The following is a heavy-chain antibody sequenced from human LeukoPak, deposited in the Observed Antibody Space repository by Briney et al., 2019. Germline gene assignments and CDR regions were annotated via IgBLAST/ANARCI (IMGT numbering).Heavy chain of an antibody. Sequence: SETLSLTCTVSGGSISSSYWSWIRQPPGKGLEWIAYIFNSENTNYNPSLKSRVTISVDTSKNQFSLKLSSVTAADTAVYYCAREVRPAYRYFDLWGRGTLVTVSS. V-gene: IGHV4-59*12. CDR1: GGSISSSY. D-gene: IGHD1-1*01. J-gene: IGHJ2*01. CDR3: AREVRPAYRYFDL. CDR2: IFNSENT.